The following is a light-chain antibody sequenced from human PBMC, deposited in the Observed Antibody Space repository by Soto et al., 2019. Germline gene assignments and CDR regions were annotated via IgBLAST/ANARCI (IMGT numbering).Light chain of an antibody. J-gene: IGKJ3*01. Sequence: DIQMTQSPSSLSASVGDRVTITCRASQSISSSLNCYQQKPGKAPKLLIYAASSLQSGVPSRFSGSGSGTDFTLTISSLQSEDFSTYYCQQSYSTPRGFTFGSGTKVDIK. CDR3: QQSYSTPRGFT. CDR1: QSISSS. CDR2: AAS. V-gene: IGKV1-39*01.